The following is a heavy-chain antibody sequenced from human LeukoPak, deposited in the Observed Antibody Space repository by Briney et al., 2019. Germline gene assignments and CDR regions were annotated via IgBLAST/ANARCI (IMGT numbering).Heavy chain of an antibody. CDR1: GGSLSSSSYC. Sequence: SETLSLTCTVSGGSLSSSSYCGGWIRQPPGKGLEWIGSIYYSGSTYHNPSLKSRVTISVDTSKNQLSLKLSSVTAADTAVYYCATRSGYTYGFDFWGQGTLVTVSS. J-gene: IGHJ4*02. V-gene: IGHV4-39*01. CDR3: ATRSGYTYGFDF. CDR2: IYYSGST. D-gene: IGHD5-18*01.